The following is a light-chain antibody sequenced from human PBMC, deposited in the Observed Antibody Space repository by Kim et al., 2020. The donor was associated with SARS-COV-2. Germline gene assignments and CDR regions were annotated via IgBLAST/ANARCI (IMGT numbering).Light chain of an antibody. CDR3: QQYDSYPWT. CDR2: DAS. V-gene: IGKV1-5*01. J-gene: IGKJ1*01. Sequence: SVGAGVTLTCRASQTVRTWLAWYQQKPGKAPKVLIYDASRLESSVPSRFSGSGSGTEFTLTISSLQPDDFSTYFCQQYDSYPWTFGQGTKVDIK. CDR1: QTVRTW.